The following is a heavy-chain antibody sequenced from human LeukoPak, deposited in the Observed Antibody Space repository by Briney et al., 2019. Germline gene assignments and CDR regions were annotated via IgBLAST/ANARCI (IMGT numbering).Heavy chain of an antibody. CDR3: AKVNHIVVVTALYFDY. V-gene: IGHV3-23*01. D-gene: IGHD2-21*02. J-gene: IGHJ4*02. Sequence: GGSLRLSCAASGFTFSSYAMSWARQAPGKGLEWVSAISGSGGSTYYADSVKGRFTISRDNSKNTLYLQMNSLRAEDTAVYYCAKVNHIVVVTALYFDYWGQGTLVTVSS. CDR2: ISGSGGST. CDR1: GFTFSSYA.